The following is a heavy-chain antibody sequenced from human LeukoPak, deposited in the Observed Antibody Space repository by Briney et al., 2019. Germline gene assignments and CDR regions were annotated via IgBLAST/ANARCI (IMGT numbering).Heavy chain of an antibody. CDR1: GCTFSSYA. V-gene: IGHV3-30*04. CDR3: ARGVPDGVVDY. J-gene: IGHJ4*02. D-gene: IGHD1-14*01. CDR2: ISYDGSNK. Sequence: GGSLRLSCAASGCTFSSYAMHWVRQAPGKGLEWVAVISYDGSNKYYADSVKGRFTISRDNSKNTLYLQMNSLRAEDTAVYYCARGVPDGVVDYWGQGTLVTVSS.